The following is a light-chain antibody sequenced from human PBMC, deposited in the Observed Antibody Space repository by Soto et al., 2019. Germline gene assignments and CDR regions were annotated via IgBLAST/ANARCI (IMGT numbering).Light chain of an antibody. CDR2: DVS. J-gene: IGLJ1*01. CDR3: TEFSTLTPHV. Sequence: QSVLTQPASVSASPGQSITISCTGTSSDVGGYNYVSWYQQHPGKAPKLMIYDVSSRPSGVSDRFSGSKSGNTASLTISALQAFYYTDYASTEFSTLTPHVF. CDR1: SSDVGGYNY. V-gene: IGLV2-14*01.